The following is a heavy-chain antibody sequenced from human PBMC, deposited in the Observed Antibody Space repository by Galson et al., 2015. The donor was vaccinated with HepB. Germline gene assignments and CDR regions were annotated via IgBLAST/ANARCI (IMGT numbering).Heavy chain of an antibody. V-gene: IGHV2-5*02. J-gene: IGHJ4*02. D-gene: IGHD2-15*01. CDR3: AHLHRECSGGTCYSHFDY. CDR2: IYWDDDK. Sequence: PALVKPTQTLTLTCTFSGFSLCTSEVGVGWIRQPPGKALEWLALIYWDDDKRYSPSLKNRLTITKDTSKNQVVLTMTNMDPVDTATFYCAHLHRECSGGTCYSHFDYWGQGTLVSVSS. CDR1: GFSLCTSEVG.